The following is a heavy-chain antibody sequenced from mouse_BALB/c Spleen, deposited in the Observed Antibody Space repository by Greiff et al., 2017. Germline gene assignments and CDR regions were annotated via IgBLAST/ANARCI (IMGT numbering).Heavy chain of an antibody. CDR3: ARYGYGSSYEFAY. Sequence: VQLQQPGAELVKPGASVKLSCKASGYTFTSYWMHWVKQRPGQGLEWIGEINPSNGRTNYNEKFKSKATLTVDKSSSTAYMQLSSLTSEDSAVYYCARYGYGSSYEFAYWGQGTLVTVSA. D-gene: IGHD1-1*01. CDR1: GYTFTSYW. CDR2: INPSNGRT. J-gene: IGHJ3*01. V-gene: IGHV1S81*02.